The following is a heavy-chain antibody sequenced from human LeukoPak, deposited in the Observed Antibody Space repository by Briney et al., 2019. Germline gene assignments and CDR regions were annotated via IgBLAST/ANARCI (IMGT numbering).Heavy chain of an antibody. CDR2: ISSGSEK. J-gene: IGHJ4*02. CDR1: GFTFSIFP. D-gene: IGHD3-3*01. V-gene: IGHV3-30*04. CDR3: ARDLELSAVYYFDS. Sequence: GRSLRLSREASGFTFSIFPMHWVRQAPGKGLEWVALISSGSEKYYADSVKGRFIISRDNSKNMLYLQMNSLRADDTAVYYCARDLELSAVYYFDSWGQGTLVIVSS.